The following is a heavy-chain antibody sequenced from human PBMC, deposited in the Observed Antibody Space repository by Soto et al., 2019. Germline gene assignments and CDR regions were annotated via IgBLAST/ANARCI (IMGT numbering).Heavy chain of an antibody. CDR1: GGSFSGYY. V-gene: IGHV4-34*01. CDR2: INHSGST. Sequence: SETLSLTCAVYGGSFSGYYWSWIRQPPGKGLEWIGEINHSGSTNYNPSLKSRVTISVDTSKNQFSLKLSSVTAADTAVYYCARVRYSGYQLFDYWGQGTLVTVSS. D-gene: IGHD5-12*01. J-gene: IGHJ4*02. CDR3: ARVRYSGYQLFDY.